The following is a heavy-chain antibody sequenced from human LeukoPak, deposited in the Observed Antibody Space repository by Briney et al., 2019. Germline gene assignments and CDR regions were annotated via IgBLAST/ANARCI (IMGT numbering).Heavy chain of an antibody. J-gene: IGHJ2*01. CDR3: ARSYSSGWRPYWYFDL. V-gene: IGHV5-10-1*01. CDR2: IDPSDSYT. CDR1: GYSFTSYW. D-gene: IGHD6-19*01. Sequence: GGSLKISCKGSGYSFTSYWISWVRQMPGKGLEWMGRIDPSDSYTNYSPSFQGHVTISADKSISTAYLQWSSLKASDTAMYYCARSYSSGWRPYWYFDLWGRGTLVTVSS.